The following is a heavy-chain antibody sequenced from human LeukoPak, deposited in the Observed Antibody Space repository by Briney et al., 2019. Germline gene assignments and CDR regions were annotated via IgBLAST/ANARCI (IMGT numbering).Heavy chain of an antibody. V-gene: IGHV1-2*02. CDR3: ARGPRVAGTSNDY. CDR2: INPNSGGT. CDR1: GYTFTGYY. J-gene: IGHJ4*02. D-gene: IGHD6-19*01. Sequence: ASVKVSCKASGYTFTGYYMHWVRHAPGQGLEWMGWINPNSGGTNYAQKYQGRVTMTRDTSISTAYMELSRLRSDDTAVYYCARGPRVAGTSNDYWGQGTLVTVSS.